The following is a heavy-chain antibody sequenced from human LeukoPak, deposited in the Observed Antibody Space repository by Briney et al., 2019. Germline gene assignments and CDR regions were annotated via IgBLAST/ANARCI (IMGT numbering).Heavy chain of an antibody. Sequence: ASVKVSCKASGYTFTNYGITWVRQAPGQGLEWMGWVSAYADNTNYVQKIQGRVTMTTDTSTSKAYMELRSLRSDDTAVYYCARDCIGCHGFDYWGQGTLVTVSS. CDR2: VSAYADNT. D-gene: IGHD2-15*01. V-gene: IGHV1-18*01. CDR3: ARDCIGCHGFDY. J-gene: IGHJ4*02. CDR1: GYTFTNYG.